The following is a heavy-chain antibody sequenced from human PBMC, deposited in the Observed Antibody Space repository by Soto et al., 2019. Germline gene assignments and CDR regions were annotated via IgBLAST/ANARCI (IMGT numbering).Heavy chain of an antibody. CDR2: IYYSGST. Sequence: SETLSLTCTVSGGSISSYYWSWIRQPPGKGLEWIGYIYYSGSTNYNPSLKSRVTISVDTSKNQFSLKLSSVTAADTAVYYCASSSGWYAIAFDIWGQGTMVTVSS. CDR1: GGSISSYY. CDR3: ASSSGWYAIAFDI. V-gene: IGHV4-59*01. D-gene: IGHD6-19*01. J-gene: IGHJ3*02.